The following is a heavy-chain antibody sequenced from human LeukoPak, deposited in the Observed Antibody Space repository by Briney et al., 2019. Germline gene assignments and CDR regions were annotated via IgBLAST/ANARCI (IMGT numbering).Heavy chain of an antibody. CDR2: MNPNSGNT. CDR3: AREGLYSSSWYYYYYYMDV. CDR1: GYTFTGYY. J-gene: IGHJ6*03. V-gene: IGHV1-8*02. D-gene: IGHD6-13*01. Sequence: ASVKVSCKASGYTFTGYYMHWVRQATGQGLEWMGWMNPNSGNTGYAQKFQGRVTMTRNTSISTAYMELSSLRSEDTAVYYCAREGLYSSSWYYYYYYMDVWGKGTTVTISS.